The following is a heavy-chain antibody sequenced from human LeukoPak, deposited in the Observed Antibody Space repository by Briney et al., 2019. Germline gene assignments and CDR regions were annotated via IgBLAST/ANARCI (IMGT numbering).Heavy chain of an antibody. CDR3: ARAMWLLRENDY. Sequence: ASVKVSCKASGYTFTSYGISWVQQAPGQGLEWMGWISAYNGNTNYAQKLQGRVTMTTDTSTSTAYMELRSLRSDDTAVYYCARAMWLLRENDYWGQGTLVTVSS. D-gene: IGHD3-22*01. V-gene: IGHV1-18*01. CDR2: ISAYNGNT. J-gene: IGHJ4*02. CDR1: GYTFTSYG.